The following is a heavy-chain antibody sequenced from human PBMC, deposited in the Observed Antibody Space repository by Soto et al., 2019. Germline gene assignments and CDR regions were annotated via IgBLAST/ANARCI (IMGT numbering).Heavy chain of an antibody. CDR3: ARGRYNWNDVNATGLDYFDY. D-gene: IGHD1-1*01. CDR2: ISAYNGNT. V-gene: IGHV1-18*01. Sequence: GASVKVSCKASGYTFTSYGISWVRQAPGQGLEWMGWISAYNGNTNYAQKLQGRVTMTTDTSTSTAYMELRSLRSEDTAVYYCARGRYNWNDVNATGLDYFDYWGQGTLVTVSS. CDR1: GYTFTSYG. J-gene: IGHJ4*02.